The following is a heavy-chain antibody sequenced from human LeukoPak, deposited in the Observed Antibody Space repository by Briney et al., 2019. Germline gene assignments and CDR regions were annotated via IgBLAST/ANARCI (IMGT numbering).Heavy chain of an antibody. CDR1: GGSISSYY. CDR2: IYYSGST. CDR3: ASSGGEQQLGY. J-gene: IGHJ4*02. V-gene: IGHV4-59*08. D-gene: IGHD6-13*01. Sequence: SETLSLTCTVPGGSISSYYWSWIRQPPGKGLEWIGYIYYSGSTNYNPSLKSRVTISVDTSKNQFSLKLSSVTAADTAVYYCASSGGEQQLGYWGQGTLVTVSS.